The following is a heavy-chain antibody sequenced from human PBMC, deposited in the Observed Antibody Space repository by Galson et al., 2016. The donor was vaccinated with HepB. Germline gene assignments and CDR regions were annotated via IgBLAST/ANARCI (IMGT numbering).Heavy chain of an antibody. CDR3: TRDDSSGYFDP. CDR1: GFTFSNSA. V-gene: IGHV3-23*01. CDR2: ISGSGGNT. D-gene: IGHD3-22*01. Sequence: LRLSCAASGFTFSNSAMNWVRQAPGKGLEWVSGISGSGGNTYYADSVKGRFTISRDNSKNTLYLQMNSLRADDTAVYYCTRDDSSGYFDPWGQGALVTVSS. J-gene: IGHJ5*02.